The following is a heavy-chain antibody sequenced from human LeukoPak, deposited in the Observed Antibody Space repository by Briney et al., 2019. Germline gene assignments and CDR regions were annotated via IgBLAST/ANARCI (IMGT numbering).Heavy chain of an antibody. V-gene: IGHV4-39*02. Sequence: SETLSLTCTVSGGSISSSLYYWGWIRQPPGKGLEWIGTIYYSGSTYYNPSLKGRVTISVDTSKNQFSLQLNSVTPEDTAVYYCARDQGGGTFDYWGQGTLVTVSS. J-gene: IGHJ4*02. CDR1: GGSISSSLYY. D-gene: IGHD1-26*01. CDR2: IYYSGST. CDR3: ARDQGGGTFDY.